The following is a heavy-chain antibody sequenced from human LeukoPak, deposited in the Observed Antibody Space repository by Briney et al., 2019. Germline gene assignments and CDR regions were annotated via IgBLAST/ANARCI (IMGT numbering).Heavy chain of an antibody. V-gene: IGHV3-30*02. J-gene: IGHJ4*02. CDR2: IRYVGSNK. CDR1: GFTFSSYG. CDR3: AKDEGIAAAGADY. D-gene: IGHD6-13*01. Sequence: PGGSLRLSCAASGFTFSSYGMHWVRQAPGKGRGWVAFIRYVGSNKYYADSGKGRFTTSRDNSKNTLYLQMNSLRAEDTAVYFCAKDEGIAAAGADYWGQGTLVTVSS.